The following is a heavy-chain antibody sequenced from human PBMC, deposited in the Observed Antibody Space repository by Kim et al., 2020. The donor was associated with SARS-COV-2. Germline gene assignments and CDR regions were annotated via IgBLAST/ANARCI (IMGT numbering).Heavy chain of an antibody. J-gene: IGHJ6*02. Sequence: VKGRFTKSRDNANNSLYLQMNSLRAEDTAVYYCARVVPAVLDYYYYGMDVWGQGTTVTVSS. V-gene: IGHV3-11*06. CDR3: ARVVPAVLDYYYYGMDV. D-gene: IGHD2-2*01.